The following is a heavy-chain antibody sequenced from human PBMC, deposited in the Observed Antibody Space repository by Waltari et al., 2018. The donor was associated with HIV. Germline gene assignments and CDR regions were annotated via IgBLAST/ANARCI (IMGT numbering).Heavy chain of an antibody. CDR3: TTLVLLGVGMDV. J-gene: IGHJ6*02. Sequence: EVQLVESGGGLVKPGGSLRLSCAASGFTFSNAWMSWVRQAPGKGLEWVGHIKSKTDGGTTDYAAPVKGRFTISRDDSKNTLYLQMNSLKTDDTAVYYCTTLVLLGVGMDVWGQGTTVTVSS. CDR1: GFTFSNAW. D-gene: IGHD3-10*01. V-gene: IGHV3-15*01. CDR2: IKSKTDGGTT.